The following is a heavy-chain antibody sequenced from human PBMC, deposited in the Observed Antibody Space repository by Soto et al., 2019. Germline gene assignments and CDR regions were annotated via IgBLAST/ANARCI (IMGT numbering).Heavy chain of an antibody. J-gene: IGHJ4*02. CDR3: AKDRVSSLSWYNWNDVNSGCFDY. CDR1: GFTFSSYA. CDR2: ISGSGGST. Sequence: GGSLRLSCAASGFTFSSYAMSWVRQAPGKGLEWVSAISGSGGSTYYADSVKGRFTISRDNSKNTLYLQMNSLRAEDTAVYYCAKDRVSSLSWYNWNDVNSGCFDYWGQGTLVTVSS. D-gene: IGHD1-1*01. V-gene: IGHV3-23*01.